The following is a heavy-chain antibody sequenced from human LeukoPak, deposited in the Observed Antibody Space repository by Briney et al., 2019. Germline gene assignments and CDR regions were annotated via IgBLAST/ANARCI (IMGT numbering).Heavy chain of an antibody. Sequence: PSETLSLTCTVSGDSMNGLSWSWIRQSPGKGLEWIAYIYDTGNTNTSPSLKSRVTLSVDTSKKQISLRLSSVTAADTAVYYCARGVRVGFPSYSFDYWGQGTLVTVSS. J-gene: IGHJ4*02. CDR1: GDSMNGLS. V-gene: IGHV4-59*11. CDR2: IYDTGNT. CDR3: ARGVRVGFPSYSFDY.